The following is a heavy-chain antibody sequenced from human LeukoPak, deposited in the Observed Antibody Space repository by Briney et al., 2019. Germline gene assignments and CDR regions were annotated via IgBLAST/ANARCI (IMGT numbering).Heavy chain of an antibody. V-gene: IGHV1-2*02. CDR2: INPNSGGT. CDR1: GYTFTGYY. D-gene: IGHD2-2*01. Sequence: ASVKVSCKASGYTFTGYYMHWVRQAPGQGLEWMGWINPNSGGTNYAQKFQGRVTMTRDTSISTAYMELSRLRSDDKAVYYCARERRSVVPAATRYFDLWGRGTLVTVSS. CDR3: ARERRSVVPAATRYFDL. J-gene: IGHJ2*01.